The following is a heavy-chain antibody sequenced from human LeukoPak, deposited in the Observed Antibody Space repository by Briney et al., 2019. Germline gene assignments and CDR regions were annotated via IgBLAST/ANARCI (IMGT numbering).Heavy chain of an antibody. CDR1: GGSFSGYY. V-gene: IGHV4-34*01. J-gene: IGHJ4*02. Sequence: SETLSLTCAVYGGSFSGYYWSWIRQPPGKGLEWIGEINRSGSTNYNPSFKSRVTISVDTSKNQFSLKLSSVTAADTAVYYCARGVITFGGVIVIYFDYWGQGTLVTVSS. CDR3: ARGVITFGGVIVIYFDY. CDR2: INRSGST. D-gene: IGHD3-16*02.